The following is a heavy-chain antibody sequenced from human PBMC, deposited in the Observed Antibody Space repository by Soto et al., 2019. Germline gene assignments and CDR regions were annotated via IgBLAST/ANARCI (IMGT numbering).Heavy chain of an antibody. CDR2: VYYSGTT. V-gene: IGHV4-59*01. J-gene: IGHJ4*02. Sequence: QVQLQESGPGLVKPSETLSLTCTVSGGSISSYYWTWIRQPPGQGLEWVGYVYYSGTTYSNPSLQSRVTISVDTSKNQFSLKVKSVTAADTAIYYCARAGSTWRYFFDYWGQGSLVTVSS. CDR1: GGSISSYY. CDR3: ARAGSTWRYFFDY. D-gene: IGHD6-13*01.